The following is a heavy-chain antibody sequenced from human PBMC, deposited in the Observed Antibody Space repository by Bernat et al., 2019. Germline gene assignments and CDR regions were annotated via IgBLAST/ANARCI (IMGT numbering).Heavy chain of an antibody. D-gene: IGHD6-19*01. V-gene: IGHV3-30*04. Sequence: VQLVESGGGLVQPGGSLRLSCAASGFTFSSYAMSWVRQAPGKGLEWVAVISYDGSNKYYADSVKGRFTISRDNSKNTLYLQMNSLRAEDTAVYYCARAVAGTVWFDPWGQGTLVTVSS. CDR3: ARAVAGTVWFDP. CDR1: GFTFSSYA. CDR2: ISYDGSNK. J-gene: IGHJ5*02.